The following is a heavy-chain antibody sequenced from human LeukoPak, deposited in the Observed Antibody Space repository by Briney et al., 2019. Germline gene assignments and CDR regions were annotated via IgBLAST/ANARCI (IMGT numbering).Heavy chain of an antibody. CDR3: AREIMTMVRGATLQGNMGV. D-gene: IGHD3-10*01. CDR1: GGSISSYY. J-gene: IGHJ6*03. Sequence: SETLSLTCTVSGGSISSYYWSWIRQPPGKGLEWIGYIYYSGSTNYNPSLKSRVTISVDTSKNQFSLKLSSVTAADTAVYYCAREIMTMVRGATLQGNMGVWGKGTTVTVSS. V-gene: IGHV4-59*01. CDR2: IYYSGST.